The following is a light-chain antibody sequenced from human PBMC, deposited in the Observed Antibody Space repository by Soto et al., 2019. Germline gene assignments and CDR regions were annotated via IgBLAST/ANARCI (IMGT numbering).Light chain of an antibody. Sequence: ENVFKQFPDTQSSVPGERVALSCRASQYINTRLAWYQHRPGQAPRLLIYQTSIRAAGIPARFSASGTGTDFTLTISDVQPEDFAVYYCHQRQSWPRTFGQGTKVDIK. V-gene: IGKV3-11*01. CDR2: QTS. CDR3: HQRQSWPRT. CDR1: QYINTR. J-gene: IGKJ1*01.